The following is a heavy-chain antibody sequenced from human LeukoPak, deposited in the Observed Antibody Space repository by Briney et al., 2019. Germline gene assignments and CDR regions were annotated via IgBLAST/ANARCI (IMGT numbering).Heavy chain of an antibody. V-gene: IGHV1-69*13. CDR1: GYTFTGYY. CDR3: ARAAWSIWGDAFDI. J-gene: IGHJ3*02. D-gene: IGHD3-16*01. CDR2: IIPIFGTA. Sequence: GASVKVSCKASGYTFTGYYMHWVRQAPGQGLEWMGGIIPIFGTANYAQKFQGRVTITADESTSTAYMELSSLRSEDTAVYYCARAAWSIWGDAFDIWGQGTMVTVSS.